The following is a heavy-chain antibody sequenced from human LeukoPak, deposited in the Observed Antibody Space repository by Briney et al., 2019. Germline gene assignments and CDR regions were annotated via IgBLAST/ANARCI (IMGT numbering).Heavy chain of an antibody. CDR2: IGGSGGFIT. Sequence: PGGSLRLSCAASGFTFSSYWMHWVRQAPGKGLEWVSGIGGSGGFITYYADSVKGRFTVSRDNSKNTLYLQMNSLRADDTAIYYCARDLGWLHYADWGQGTLVTVSS. J-gene: IGHJ4*02. CDR3: ARDLGWLHYAD. V-gene: IGHV3-23*01. CDR1: GFTFSSYW. D-gene: IGHD5-12*01.